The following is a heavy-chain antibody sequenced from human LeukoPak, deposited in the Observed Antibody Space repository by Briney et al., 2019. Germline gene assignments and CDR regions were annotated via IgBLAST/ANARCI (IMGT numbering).Heavy chain of an antibody. CDR2: ISGRGGST. CDR1: GFTFSNYA. V-gene: IGHV3-23*01. D-gene: IGHD2-21*02. CDR3: AKDSGVVVTAIPNY. J-gene: IGHJ4*02. Sequence: GGSLRLSCAASGFTFSNYAMIWVRQAPGKGLEWVSSISGRGGSTYYVGSVKGRFTISRDNSKNTLSLQMDSLRSEDTAVYYCAKDSGVVVTAIPNYWGQGALVTVSS.